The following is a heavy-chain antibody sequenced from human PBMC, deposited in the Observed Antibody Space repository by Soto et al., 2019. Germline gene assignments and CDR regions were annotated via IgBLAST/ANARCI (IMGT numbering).Heavy chain of an antibody. CDR2: ISWNSGSI. V-gene: IGHV3-9*01. Sequence: LRLSCAASGFTFDDYAMHWVRQAPGKGLEWVSGISWNSGSIGYADSVKGRFSISRDNAKNSLYLQMNSLRAEDTALYYCAKDSAYYDSSGYSYADLYYYYGMDVWGQGTTVTVSS. J-gene: IGHJ6*02. CDR3: AKDSAYYDSSGYSYADLYYYYGMDV. D-gene: IGHD3-22*01. CDR1: GFTFDDYA.